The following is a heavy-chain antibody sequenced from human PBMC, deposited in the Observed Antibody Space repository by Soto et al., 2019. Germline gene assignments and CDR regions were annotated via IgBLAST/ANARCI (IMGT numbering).Heavy chain of an antibody. CDR2: IYYRGST. V-gene: IGHV4-31*03. CDR1: GGSISSGGYY. CDR3: ARVGIGRTGYYYGMDV. J-gene: IGHJ6*02. D-gene: IGHD1-26*01. Sequence: QVQLQESGPGLVKPSQTLSLTCTVSGGSISSGGYYWSWIRQHPGKGLEWIGYIYYRGSTYYNPSLKSRVTISVDTSKNQFSLKLSSVTAADTAVYYCARVGIGRTGYYYGMDVWGQGTTVTVSS.